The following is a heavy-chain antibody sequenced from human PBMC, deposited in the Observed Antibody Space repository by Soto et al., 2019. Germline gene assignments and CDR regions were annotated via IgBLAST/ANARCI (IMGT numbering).Heavy chain of an antibody. V-gene: IGHV4-59*01. J-gene: IGHJ4*02. CDR2: IYYSGST. CDR1: GGSTSSYY. Sequence: PSETLSLTCTVSGGSTSSYYWSWIRQPPGKGLEWIGYIYYSGSTNYNPSLKSRVTISVDTSKNQFSLKLSSVTAADTAVYYCARVYYDSTNSIFDYWGQGTLVTVSS. D-gene: IGHD3-22*01. CDR3: ARVYYDSTNSIFDY.